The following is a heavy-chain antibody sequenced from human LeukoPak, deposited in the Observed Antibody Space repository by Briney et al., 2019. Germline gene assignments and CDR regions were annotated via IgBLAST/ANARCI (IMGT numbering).Heavy chain of an antibody. Sequence: GGSLRLSCAASGFTFSSYSMNWVRQAPGKGLEWVSSISSSSSYIYYADSVKGRFTISRDNAKNSLFLQMNSLRAEDTAVYYCAELGITMIGGVWGKGTTVTISS. V-gene: IGHV3-21*01. CDR2: ISSSSSYI. D-gene: IGHD3-10*02. CDR1: GFTFSSYS. CDR3: AELGITMIGGV. J-gene: IGHJ6*04.